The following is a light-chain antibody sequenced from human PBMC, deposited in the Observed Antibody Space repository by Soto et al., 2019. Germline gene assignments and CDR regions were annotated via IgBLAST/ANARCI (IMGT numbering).Light chain of an antibody. CDR3: QQYNIWPPFT. V-gene: IGKV3-15*01. CDR1: QSVNSN. J-gene: IGKJ5*01. Sequence: EIVMTQSPATLSVSPGERATLSCRASQSVNSNLGWYQQKPGQAPRLLIYGASTRATGISARFSGNRSETEFTLTISSLQSEDSSVYYCQQYNIWPPFTFGQGTRLEIK. CDR2: GAS.